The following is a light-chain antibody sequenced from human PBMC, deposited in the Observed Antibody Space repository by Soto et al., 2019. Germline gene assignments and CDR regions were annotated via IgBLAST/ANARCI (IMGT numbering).Light chain of an antibody. CDR1: QSISIW. V-gene: IGKV1-5*03. CDR2: KTS. CDR3: QHWNDYSWT. J-gene: IGKJ1*01. Sequence: DIHMTQSPSTLSASVGDRVTITCRASQSISIWLAWYQQKPGKAPNLLIYKTSSLETGVPSRFSGSGSGTEXPLTISXXQPDDFATYYCQHWNDYSWTFGQGTKVEVK.